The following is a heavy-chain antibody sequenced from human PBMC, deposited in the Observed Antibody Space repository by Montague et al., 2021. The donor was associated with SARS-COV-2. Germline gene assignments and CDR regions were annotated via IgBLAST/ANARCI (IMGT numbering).Heavy chain of an antibody. CDR3: ARYRYGHFDY. Sequence: TLSLTCSVSGDTISRAGYFRTWSRHHPTEGLEWIGYVYYNGCTEHNTSLKSRVSMSIDTPRNQFSLKMCSVTAAATAVYYCARYRYGHFDYWGQGTLDTVSS. CDR2: VYYNGCT. J-gene: IGHJ4*02. V-gene: IGHV4-31*03. CDR1: GDTISRAGYF. D-gene: IGHD5-18*01.